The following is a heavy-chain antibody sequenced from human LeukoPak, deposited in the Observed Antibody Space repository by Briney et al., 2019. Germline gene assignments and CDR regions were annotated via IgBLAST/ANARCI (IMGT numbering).Heavy chain of an antibody. CDR3: TTAYDFWSGYPDY. J-gene: IGHJ4*02. Sequence: PGGSLRLSCAASGFTFSNAWMSWVRQAPGKGLEWVGRIKSKTDGGTADYAAPVKGRFTISRDDSKNTLYLQMNSLKTEDTAVYYCTTAYDFWSGYPDYWGREPWSPSPQ. CDR1: GFTFSNAW. V-gene: IGHV3-15*01. D-gene: IGHD3-3*01. CDR2: IKSKTDGGTA.